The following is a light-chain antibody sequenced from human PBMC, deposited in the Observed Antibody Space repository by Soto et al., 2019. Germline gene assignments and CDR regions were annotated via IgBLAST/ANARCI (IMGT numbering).Light chain of an antibody. CDR1: SSDVGAYNY. J-gene: IGLJ2*01. V-gene: IGLV2-14*03. CDR3: SSYTSSGSHVV. CDR2: RVN. Sequence: QSALTQPASVSGSPGQSITISCTGTSSDVGAYNYVSWYQQHPGKAPKFIIYRVNIRPSGVSDRFSGSKSGNTASLTISGLQAEDEADYYCSSYTSSGSHVVFGGGTQLTVL.